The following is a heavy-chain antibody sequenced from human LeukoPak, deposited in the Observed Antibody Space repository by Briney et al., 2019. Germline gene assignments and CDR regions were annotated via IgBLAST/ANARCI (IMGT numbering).Heavy chain of an antibody. CDR3: ARVVYCSGTRCYGFDY. D-gene: IGHD2-2*01. J-gene: IGHJ4*02. Sequence: PGGSLRLSCAASGFTFSDHYVDWVRQATGKGLEWIGRSRNKANKYSTDYAASVKSRFTISRDESKNSLYLQMNSLKTEDTPLYFCARVVYCSGTRCYGFDYWGQGTLVTVSS. CDR2: SRNKANKYST. CDR1: GFTFSDHY. V-gene: IGHV3-72*01.